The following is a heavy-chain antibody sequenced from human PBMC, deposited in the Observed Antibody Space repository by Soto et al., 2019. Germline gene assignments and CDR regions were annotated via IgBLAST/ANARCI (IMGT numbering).Heavy chain of an antibody. CDR2: IDPSDSYT. CDR1: GYAFTSYC. Sequence: LQISCDGSGYAFTSYCIRWVRQMPGKGLEWMGRIDPSDSYTNYSPSFQGHVTISADKSISTAYLQWSSLKASDTAMYYCASGLRGDLNDFDYWGQGTLVTVSS. J-gene: IGHJ4*02. D-gene: IGHD3-10*01. V-gene: IGHV5-10-1*01. CDR3: ASGLRGDLNDFDY.